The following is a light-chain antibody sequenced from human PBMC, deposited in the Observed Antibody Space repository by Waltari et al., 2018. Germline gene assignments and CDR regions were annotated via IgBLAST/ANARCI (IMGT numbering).Light chain of an antibody. Sequence: QSALTQPPSASGSLGQSVTTSCTGLSSDIPYVSWFQQHPDKSPTASLYEADTRPPRVSGRFSGSRAGATAYLTVSGLRGDDEADYYCASYAAGDNFLFGGGTKVTVL. CDR3: ASYAAGDNFL. V-gene: IGLV2-8*01. CDR2: EAD. J-gene: IGLJ2*01. CDR1: SSDIPY.